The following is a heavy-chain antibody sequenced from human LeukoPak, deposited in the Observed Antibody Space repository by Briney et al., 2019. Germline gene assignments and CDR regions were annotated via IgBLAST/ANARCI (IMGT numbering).Heavy chain of an antibody. J-gene: IGHJ3*02. CDR1: GESFSGYY. D-gene: IGHD2-2*01. CDR3: ARTLGEDIVVVPAAFALDAFDI. Sequence: SETLSLTCAVYGESFSGYYWTWIRQPPGKGLEWIGEINHSGSTNYNPSLKSRVTISADTSKNQFSLKMKSVTAADTAVYYCARTLGEDIVVVPAAFALDAFDIWGQGTMVTVSS. CDR2: INHSGST. V-gene: IGHV4-34*01.